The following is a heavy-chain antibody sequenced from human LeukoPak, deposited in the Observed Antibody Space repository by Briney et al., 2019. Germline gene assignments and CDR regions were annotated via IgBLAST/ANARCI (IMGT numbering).Heavy chain of an antibody. CDR1: GGSISSGGYY. CDR2: IYYSGST. Sequence: SETLSLTCTVSGGSISSGGYYWSWIRQHPGKGLEWIGYIYYSGSTYYNPSLKSRVTISVDTSKNQFSLKLSSVTAADTAVYYCARVGAYSSSWNGEFFDYWGQGTLVTVSS. J-gene: IGHJ4*02. CDR3: ARVGAYSSSWNGEFFDY. V-gene: IGHV4-31*03. D-gene: IGHD6-13*01.